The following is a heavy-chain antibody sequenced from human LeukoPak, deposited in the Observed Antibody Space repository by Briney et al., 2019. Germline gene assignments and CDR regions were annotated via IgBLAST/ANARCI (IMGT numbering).Heavy chain of an antibody. V-gene: IGHV4-59*08. Sequence: PSETLSLTCTVSGGSISSYYWSWIRQPPGKGLEWIGYIYYSGSTNYNPSLKSRVTISVDASKNQFSLKLSSVTAADTAVYYCARLYSYGPFDYWGQGTLVTVSS. CDR3: ARLYSYGPFDY. CDR1: GGSISSYY. CDR2: IYYSGST. D-gene: IGHD5-18*01. J-gene: IGHJ4*02.